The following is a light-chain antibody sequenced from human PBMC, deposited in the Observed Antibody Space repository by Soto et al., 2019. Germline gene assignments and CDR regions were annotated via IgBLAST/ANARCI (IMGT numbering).Light chain of an antibody. CDR3: CSFAAGNTYV. CDR2: EGS. V-gene: IGLV2-23*01. J-gene: IGLJ1*01. Sequence: QSALTQPASVSGSPGQSITISCTGSSSDVGSQNLVSWYQQHPGKAPKLIIYEGSRRPSGVSNRFSGSQSGNTASLTVSGLQAEDEADYYCCSFAAGNTYVFGSGTKVTV. CDR1: SSDVGSQNL.